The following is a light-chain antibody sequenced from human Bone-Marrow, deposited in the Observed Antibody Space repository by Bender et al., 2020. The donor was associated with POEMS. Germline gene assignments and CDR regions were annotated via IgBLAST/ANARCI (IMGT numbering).Light chain of an antibody. V-gene: IGLV8-61*01. CDR2: STN. CDR3: VLCMGSGFWL. CDR1: SGSVSTDYY. Sequence: QTVVTQEPSFSVSPGGTVTLTCGLTSGSVSTDYYPSWYQQTPGQAPRTLIHSTNTRSSGVPDRFSGSILGNKAALTITGAQADDESYYYCVLCMGSGFWLFGGGTKLTVL. J-gene: IGLJ3*02.